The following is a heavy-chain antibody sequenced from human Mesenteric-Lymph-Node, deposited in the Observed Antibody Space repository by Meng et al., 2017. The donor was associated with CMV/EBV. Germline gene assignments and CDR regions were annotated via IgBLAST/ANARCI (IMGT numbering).Heavy chain of an antibody. J-gene: IGHJ5*02. V-gene: IGHV4/OR15-8*01. Sequence: ESLKISCTVSGFIFSSYTLNWVRQTPGKGLEWIGELSHSGSARYNPSLQSRVTISGDKTKNQFSLELTSVTAADTGVYFCARSPGFWSLDPWGQGTLVTVSS. CDR3: ARSPGFWSLDP. D-gene: IGHD2-8*02. CDR1: GFIFSSYT. CDR2: LSHSGSA.